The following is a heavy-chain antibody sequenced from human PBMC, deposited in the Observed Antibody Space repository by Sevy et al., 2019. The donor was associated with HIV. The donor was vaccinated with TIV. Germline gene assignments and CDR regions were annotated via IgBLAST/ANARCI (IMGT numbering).Heavy chain of an antibody. CDR2: ISSTGPTK. Sequence: GESLKISCVASGFTFSRYSMNWVRQAPGKGLEWVSNISSTGPTKYYADSVKGRFTISRDNAKNSLYLQMNSLREEDTAVYYCARPGSGRFDFDSWGQGTLVTVSS. D-gene: IGHD6-19*01. CDR1: GFTFSRYS. CDR3: ARPGSGRFDFDS. J-gene: IGHJ4*02. V-gene: IGHV3-48*02.